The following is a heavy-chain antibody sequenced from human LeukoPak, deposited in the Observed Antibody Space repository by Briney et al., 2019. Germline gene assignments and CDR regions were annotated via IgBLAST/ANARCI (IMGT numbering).Heavy chain of an antibody. D-gene: IGHD3-10*01. CDR1: GGSISSGGYY. V-gene: IGHV4-39*07. Sequence: PSQTLSLTCTVSGGSISSGGYYWGWIRQPPGKGLEWIGSIYYSGSTYYNPSLKSRVTISVDTSKNQFSLKLSSVTAADTAVYYCARAKGARVYYGLGSYFFFWGQGTLVTVSS. CDR2: IYYSGST. J-gene: IGHJ4*02. CDR3: ARAKGARVYYGLGSYFFF.